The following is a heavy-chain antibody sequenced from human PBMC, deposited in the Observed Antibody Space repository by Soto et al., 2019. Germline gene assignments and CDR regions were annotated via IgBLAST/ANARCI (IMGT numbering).Heavy chain of an antibody. V-gene: IGHV4-59*01. CDR2: IYYSGST. CDR3: ASLSYDSSGYYTR. D-gene: IGHD3-22*01. Sequence: PSETLSLTCTVSGGSISSYYWSWIRQPPGKGLEWIGYIYYSGSTNYNPSLKSRVTISVDTSKNQFSLKLSSVTAADTAVYYCASLSYDSSGYYTRWGQGTLVTVSS. CDR1: GGSISSYY. J-gene: IGHJ4*02.